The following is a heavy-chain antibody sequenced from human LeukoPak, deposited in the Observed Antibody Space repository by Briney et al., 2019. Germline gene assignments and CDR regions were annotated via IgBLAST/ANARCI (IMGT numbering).Heavy chain of an antibody. Sequence: SETLSLTCAVSGGSISSGGYSWSWIRQPPGKGLEWIGYIYYSGSTNYNPSLKSRVTISVDTSKNQFSLKLSSVTAADTAVYYCARGFLMVRGEIYYYYYMDVWGKGTTVTVSS. J-gene: IGHJ6*03. D-gene: IGHD3-10*01. CDR3: ARGFLMVRGEIYYYYYMDV. V-gene: IGHV4-61*08. CDR2: IYYSGST. CDR1: GGSISSGGYS.